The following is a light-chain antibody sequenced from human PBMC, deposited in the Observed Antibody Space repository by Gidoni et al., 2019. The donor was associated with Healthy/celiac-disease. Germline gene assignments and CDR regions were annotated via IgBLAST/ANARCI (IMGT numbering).Light chain of an antibody. J-gene: IGKJ2*01. V-gene: IGKV4-1*01. CDR3: QQYYSTHT. Sequence: DIVMTQSPDSLAVSLGERATINCKSSQSVLYSSNNKNYLAWYQQKPGQPPKLLIYCVSTRESGVPDRFSGSGSGTDFTLTISSLQAEDVAVYYCQQYYSTHTFGQGTKLEIK. CDR1: QSVLYSSNNKNY. CDR2: CVS.